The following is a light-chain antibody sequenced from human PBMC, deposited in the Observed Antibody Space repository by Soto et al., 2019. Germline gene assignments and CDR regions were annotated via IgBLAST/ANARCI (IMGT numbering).Light chain of an antibody. CDR1: QSIGSW. CDR3: QQYNSYPLT. V-gene: IGKV1-5*01. J-gene: IGKJ4*01. CDR2: DAS. Sequence: DIQMTQSPSTLSASVGDRVTITCRASQSIGSWLAWYQQKPGKAPRLLIYDASSLESGVPSRFSGSGSGTEFTLTISSLQPDDFATYYCQQYNSYPLTFGGGTKVEIK.